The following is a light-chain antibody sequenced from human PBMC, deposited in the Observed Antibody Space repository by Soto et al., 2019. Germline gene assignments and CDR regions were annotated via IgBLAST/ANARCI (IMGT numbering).Light chain of an antibody. Sequence: EIGMTQAPATLSVSPGERATLSCRASQSVSSNLAWYQHKPGQAPRLLVYGASTKATGVPARFSGSGSGTEFTLIISSLQSEDFAVYYCQQYNTSPRTFCQGTKVEIK. V-gene: IGKV3-15*01. J-gene: IGKJ1*01. CDR1: QSVSSN. CDR2: GAS. CDR3: QQYNTSPRT.